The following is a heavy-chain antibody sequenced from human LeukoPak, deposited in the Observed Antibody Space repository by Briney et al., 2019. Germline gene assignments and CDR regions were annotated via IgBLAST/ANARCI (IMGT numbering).Heavy chain of an antibody. CDR1: GGSINSGDYY. D-gene: IGHD3-22*01. CDR2: IYYNGST. Sequence: SETLSLTCTVSGGSINSGDYYWSWIRQPPGKGLEWIGYIYYNGSTYYNPSLKSRVTISVDTSKNQFSLKLTSVTAADTAVYYCASGELNYYDISVSCLYYGMDVWGQGTTVTVSS. J-gene: IGHJ6*02. V-gene: IGHV4-30-4*01. CDR3: ASGELNYYDISVSCLYYGMDV.